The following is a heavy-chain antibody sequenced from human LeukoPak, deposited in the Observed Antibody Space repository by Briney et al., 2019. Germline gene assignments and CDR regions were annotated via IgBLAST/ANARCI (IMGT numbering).Heavy chain of an antibody. CDR1: GFTFSNYG. J-gene: IGHJ4*02. Sequence: GGSLRLSCVASGFTFSNYGMHWARQAPGKGLEWVAVISYDETNKYYTESVKGRFAISRDNAKNSLYLQMNSLRAEDTAVYYCARLPSLYDSSGYYQIDYWGQGTLVTVSS. CDR3: ARLPSLYDSSGYYQIDY. CDR2: ISYDETNK. V-gene: IGHV3-30*03. D-gene: IGHD3-22*01.